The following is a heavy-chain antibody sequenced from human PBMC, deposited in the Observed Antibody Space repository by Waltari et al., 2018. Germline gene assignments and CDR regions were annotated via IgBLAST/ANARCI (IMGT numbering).Heavy chain of an antibody. D-gene: IGHD4-17*01. Sequence: QVQLQESGPGLVKPSETLSLTCAVSGYSISSGYYWGWIRQPPGKGLEWIGSIYHSGSTYYNPSLKSRVTISVDTSKNQFSLKLSSVTAADTAVYYCARHPSYGDYPYFDYWGQGTLVTVSS. J-gene: IGHJ4*02. V-gene: IGHV4-38-2*01. CDR2: IYHSGST. CDR1: GYSISSGYY. CDR3: ARHPSYGDYPYFDY.